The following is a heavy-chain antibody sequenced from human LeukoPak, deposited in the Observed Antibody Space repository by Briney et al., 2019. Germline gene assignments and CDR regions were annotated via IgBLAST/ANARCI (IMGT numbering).Heavy chain of an antibody. Sequence: PGRSLRLSCAASGFTFSTYGIHWVRQAPGKGLEWVAVISYDGSNKYYADSVEGRFTISRDNSKNTVSLQMNSLRAGDTAVYYCARRISSDSGIYSGLGFDYWGQGTLVTVSS. J-gene: IGHJ4*02. D-gene: IGHD1-26*01. CDR2: ISYDGSNK. CDR1: GFTFSTYG. CDR3: ARRISSDSGIYSGLGFDY. V-gene: IGHV3-30*03.